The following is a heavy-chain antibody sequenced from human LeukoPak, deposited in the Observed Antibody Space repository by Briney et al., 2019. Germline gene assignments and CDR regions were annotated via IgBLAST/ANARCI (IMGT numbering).Heavy chain of an antibody. CDR3: ASYISGWGYYFDY. CDR2: INPNSGGT. CDR1: GYTFTGYY. V-gene: IGHV1-2*02. J-gene: IGHJ4*02. D-gene: IGHD6-19*01. Sequence: GASVKVSCKASGYTFTGYYMHWVRQAPGQGLEWMGWINPNSGGTNYAQKFQGRVTMTRDTSISTAYMELSRLRSDDTAVYYCASYISGWGYYFDYWGQGTLGTASS.